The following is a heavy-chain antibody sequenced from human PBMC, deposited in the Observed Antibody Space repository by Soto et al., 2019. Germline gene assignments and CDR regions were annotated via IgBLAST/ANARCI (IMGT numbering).Heavy chain of an antibody. CDR2: INPDSGGT. J-gene: IGHJ5*02. Sequence: QVQLVQSGAEGKKPGASVKVSCKASGYTFTDFYIYWVRQAPGQGLEWMGWINPDSGGTNYAQNFQGRVTMTRDTSITTAYMELTRLTSDDTAVYYCARPYCGTNSCHGWFAPWGQGTLVTVSS. D-gene: IGHD2-2*01. CDR3: ARPYCGTNSCHGWFAP. V-gene: IGHV1-2*02. CDR1: GYTFTDFY.